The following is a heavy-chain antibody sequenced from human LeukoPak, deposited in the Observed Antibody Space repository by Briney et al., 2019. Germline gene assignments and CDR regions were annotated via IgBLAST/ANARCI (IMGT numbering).Heavy chain of an antibody. V-gene: IGHV4-31*03. D-gene: IGHD6-13*01. J-gene: IGHJ3*02. CDR3: ARDSEAATGAFGI. CDR2: IYYSGST. CDR1: GGSISSGGYY. Sequence: PSETLSLTCTVSGGSISSGGYYWSWIRQHPGKGLEWIGYIYYSGSTYYNPSLKSRVTISVNTSKNQFSLKLSSVTAADTAVYYCARDSEAATGAFGIWGQGTMVTVSS.